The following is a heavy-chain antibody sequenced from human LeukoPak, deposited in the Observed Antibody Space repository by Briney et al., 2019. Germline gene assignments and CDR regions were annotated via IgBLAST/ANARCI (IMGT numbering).Heavy chain of an antibody. CDR3: AKDQDPHSYGSGSYAPFDY. CDR2: ISGSGGST. Sequence: GGSLRLSCAASGFSFTTHAMGWVRQAPGKGLEWVSHISGSGGSTKYSGSVKGRFTISRDNSKNTLYLQINSLRADDTAVYYCAKDQDPHSYGSGSYAPFDYWGQGTLVTVSS. J-gene: IGHJ4*02. CDR1: GFSFTTHA. V-gene: IGHV3-23*01. D-gene: IGHD3-10*01.